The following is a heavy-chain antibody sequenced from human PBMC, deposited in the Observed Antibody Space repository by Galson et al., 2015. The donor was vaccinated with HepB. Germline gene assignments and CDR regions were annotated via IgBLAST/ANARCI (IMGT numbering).Heavy chain of an antibody. CDR2: IIPILGIA. V-gene: IGHV1-69*02. CDR3: AISIVGATTVSDY. D-gene: IGHD1-26*01. Sequence: SVKVSCKASGGTFSSYTISWVRQAPGQGLEWMGRIIPILGIANYAQKFQGRVTITADKSTSTAYMELSSLRSEDTAVYYCAISIVGATTVSDYWGQGTLVTVSS. CDR1: GGTFSSYT. J-gene: IGHJ4*02.